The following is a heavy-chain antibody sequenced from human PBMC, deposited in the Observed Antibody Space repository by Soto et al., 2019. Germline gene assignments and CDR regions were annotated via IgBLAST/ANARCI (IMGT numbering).Heavy chain of an antibody. CDR1: GGSFSGYC. Sequence: QVQLQQWGAGLLKPSETLSLTCAVYGGSFSGYCWTWIRQPPGTGLEWIGEINHSGSTNYNPSLKXXVPLSVDPSKNQFSLKLTSVTAADTAVYYCARDKITGLFDYWGQGTLVTVSS. D-gene: IGHD2-8*02. V-gene: IGHV4-34*01. J-gene: IGHJ4*02. CDR3: ARDKITGLFDY. CDR2: INHSGST.